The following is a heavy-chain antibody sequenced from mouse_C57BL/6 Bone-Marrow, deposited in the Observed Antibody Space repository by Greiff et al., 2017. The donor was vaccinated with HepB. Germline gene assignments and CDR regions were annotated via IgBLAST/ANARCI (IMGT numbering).Heavy chain of an antibody. CDR1: GYSITSDY. Sequence: EVQLQESGPGLAKPSQTLSLTCSVTGYSITSDYRNWLRKFPGHKLEYMGYISYSGSTYYNPSLKSRISITRDTSKNQYYLQLNSVTTEETATYSCASLLLALAMDYWGQGTSVTVSS. D-gene: IGHD2-1*01. CDR2: ISYSGST. CDR3: ASLLLALAMDY. J-gene: IGHJ4*01. V-gene: IGHV3-8*01.